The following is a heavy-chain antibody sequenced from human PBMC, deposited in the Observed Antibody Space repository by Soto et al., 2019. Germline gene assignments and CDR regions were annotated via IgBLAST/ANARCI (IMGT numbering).Heavy chain of an antibody. J-gene: IGHJ5*02. Sequence: QVQLVQSGAEGKKPGSSVKVSCKASGGTFSSYAISWVRQAPGQGLEWMGGIIPIFGTANYAQKFQGRVTITADESTSTAYMELSSLRSEDTAVYYCARTGYCSGGSCQGGWFDPWGQGTLVTVSS. CDR3: ARTGYCSGGSCQGGWFDP. CDR1: GGTFSSYA. CDR2: IIPIFGTA. D-gene: IGHD2-15*01. V-gene: IGHV1-69*01.